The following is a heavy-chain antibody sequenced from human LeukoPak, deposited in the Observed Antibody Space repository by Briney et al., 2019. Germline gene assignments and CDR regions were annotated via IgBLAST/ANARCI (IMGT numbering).Heavy chain of an antibody. CDR1: GGSTSSNYY. D-gene: IGHD5-18*01. CDR2: IYYSGST. Sequence: SETLSLTCTVSGGSTSSNYYWGWIRQPPGKDLEWIGSIYYSGSTYYNPSLKSRVTISVDTSKNQFSLKLSSVIAADTAVYYCASSGYSYPIGAFDIWGQGTMVTVSS. J-gene: IGHJ3*02. CDR3: ASSGYSYPIGAFDI. V-gene: IGHV4-39*01.